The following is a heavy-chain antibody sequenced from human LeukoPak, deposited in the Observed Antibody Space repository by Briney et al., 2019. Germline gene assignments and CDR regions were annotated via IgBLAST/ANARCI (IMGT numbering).Heavy chain of an antibody. D-gene: IGHD2-2*01. CDR1: GYTFTSYG. CDR2: ISAYKGNT. CDR3: ARVPAAMYYYYYMDV. J-gene: IGHJ6*03. Sequence: ASVKVSCKASGYTFTSYGISWVRQAPGQGLEWMGWISAYKGNTNYAQKLQGRVTMTTDTSTSTAYMELRSLRSDDTAVYYCARVPAAMYYYYYMDVWGKGTAVTVSS. V-gene: IGHV1-18*01.